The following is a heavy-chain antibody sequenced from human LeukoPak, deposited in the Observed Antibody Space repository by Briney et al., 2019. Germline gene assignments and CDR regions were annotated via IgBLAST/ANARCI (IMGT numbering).Heavy chain of an antibody. CDR2: IYYSGST. J-gene: IGHJ4*02. D-gene: IGHD2/OR15-2a*01. V-gene: IGHV4-59*01. CDR1: GGSISSYY. CDR3: ARELKVGNTGYYFDY. Sequence: SETLSLTCTVSGGSISSYYWSWIRQPAGKGLEWIGYIYYSGSTNYNPSLKSRVTISVDTSKNQFSLKLNSVTAADTAVYYCARELKVGNTGYYFDYWGQGTPVTVSS.